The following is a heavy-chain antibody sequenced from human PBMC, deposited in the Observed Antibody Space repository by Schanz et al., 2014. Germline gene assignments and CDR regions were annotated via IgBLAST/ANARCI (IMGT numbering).Heavy chain of an antibody. D-gene: IGHD3-16*01. V-gene: IGHV4-39*01. J-gene: IGHJ5*02. CDR3: ARHGGYYDVLNSFDI. Sequence: QLQLQESGPGLVKPSETLSLTCTVSGGSISSGESYWGWIRQSPEKGLQYIGRVYFSGTTAYSPPLKGRVTISLDASKNQFSLMLTSVPAADTAVYFCARHGGYYDVLNSFDIWGQGTLVTVSS. CDR2: VYFSGTT. CDR1: GGSISSGESY.